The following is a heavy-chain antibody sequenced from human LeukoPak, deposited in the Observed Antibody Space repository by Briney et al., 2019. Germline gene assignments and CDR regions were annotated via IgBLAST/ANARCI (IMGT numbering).Heavy chain of an antibody. V-gene: IGHV3-7*01. Sequence: GGSLRLSCAASGFTFSSYWMSWVRQAPGKGLEWVANIKQDGSEKYYVDSVKGRFTISRDNAKNSLYLQMNSLRAEDTAVYYCARVRPHYYYDSSGRARGGGHYFDYWGQGTLVTVSS. CDR3: ARVRPHYYYDSSGRARGGGHYFDY. CDR2: IKQDGSEK. D-gene: IGHD3-22*01. J-gene: IGHJ4*02. CDR1: GFTFSSYW.